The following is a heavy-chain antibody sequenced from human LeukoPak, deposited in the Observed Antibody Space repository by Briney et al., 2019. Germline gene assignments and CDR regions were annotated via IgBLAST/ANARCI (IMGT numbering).Heavy chain of an antibody. Sequence: ASVKVSCKASGYTFTSYYMHWVRQAPGQGLEWMGIINPSGGSTSYAQKFQGRVTITADESTSTAYMELSSLRSEDTAVYYCARDVLVDIVVVVAATGGWFDPWGQGTLVTVSS. D-gene: IGHD2-15*01. CDR1: GYTFTSYY. CDR2: INPSGGST. J-gene: IGHJ5*02. V-gene: IGHV1-46*01. CDR3: ARDVLVDIVVVVAATGGWFDP.